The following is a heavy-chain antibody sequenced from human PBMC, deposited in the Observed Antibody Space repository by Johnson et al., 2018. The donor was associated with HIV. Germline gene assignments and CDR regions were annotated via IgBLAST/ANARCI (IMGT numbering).Heavy chain of an antibody. CDR1: GFTFISYA. CDR3: ARDWYWSSTFCSERVLKDAFDI. V-gene: IGHV3-30*04. Sequence: QVQLVESGGGVVQPGRSLRLSCEASGFTFISYAMHWVRQAPGKGLEWVAVTSNDGSYKNYADSVKGRFTVSRDNSKNTLFLQMDNLRSDDTAVYFCARDWYWSSTFCSERVLKDAFDIWGQVTLVTVSS. D-gene: IGHD2-2*01. J-gene: IGHJ3*02. CDR2: TSNDGSYK.